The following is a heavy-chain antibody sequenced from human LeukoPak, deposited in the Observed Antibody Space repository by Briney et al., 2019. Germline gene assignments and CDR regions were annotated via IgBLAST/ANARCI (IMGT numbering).Heavy chain of an antibody. V-gene: IGHV7-4-1*02. D-gene: IGHD3-10*01. CDR1: GYSFSNYG. CDR2: IDTNTGNP. J-gene: IGHJ6*04. Sequence: ASVKVSCKASGYSFSNYGLSWVRQAPGQGLEYMGWIDTNTGNPTYAQAFTGRIVFSLDTSVSTAYLQIRSLKADDTAVYFCARRSMVQHLDVWGKGTTVIVSS. CDR3: ARRSMVQHLDV.